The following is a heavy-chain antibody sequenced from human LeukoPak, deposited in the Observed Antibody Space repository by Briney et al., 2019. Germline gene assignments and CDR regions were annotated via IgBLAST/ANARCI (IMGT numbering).Heavy chain of an antibody. CDR3: ARDLGVAAALAIDY. CDR2: INPNSGGT. J-gene: IGHJ4*02. CDR1: GYTFTGYY. Sequence: ASVKVSCKASGYTFTGYYMHWVRQAPGQGLEWMRWINPNSGGTNYAPKFQGRVTMTRDTSISTAYMELSRLRSDDTAVYYCARDLGVAAALAIDYWGQGTLVTVSS. D-gene: IGHD6-13*01. V-gene: IGHV1-2*02.